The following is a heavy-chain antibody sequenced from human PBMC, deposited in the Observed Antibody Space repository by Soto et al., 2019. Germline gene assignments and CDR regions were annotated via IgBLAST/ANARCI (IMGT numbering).Heavy chain of an antibody. CDR3: AKLGGGYIFGPYLDY. CDR2: INTGNGNT. D-gene: IGHD5-18*01. Sequence: ASVKVSCKTSGYTSTLYTIHWVRQAPGQRLEWMGWINTGNGNTKYSQRFQGRVTMSRDTSTSTAYMELSSLTSEDTAAYYCAKLGGGYIFGPYLDYWGQGTLVTVSS. J-gene: IGHJ4*02. V-gene: IGHV1-3*04. CDR1: GYTSTLYT.